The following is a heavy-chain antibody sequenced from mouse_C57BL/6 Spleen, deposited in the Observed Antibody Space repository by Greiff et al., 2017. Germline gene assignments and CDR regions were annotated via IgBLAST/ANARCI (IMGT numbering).Heavy chain of an antibody. Sequence: EVQLVESGAELVRPGASVKLSCTASGFNIKDDYMHWVKQRPEQGLEWIGWIDPENGDTEYASKFQGKATITADTSSNTAYLQLSSLTSEDTAVYYCTTGGAYSTDYWGQGTTLTVSS. V-gene: IGHV14-4*01. D-gene: IGHD2-5*01. J-gene: IGHJ2*01. CDR3: TTGGAYSTDY. CDR2: IDPENGDT. CDR1: GFNIKDDY.